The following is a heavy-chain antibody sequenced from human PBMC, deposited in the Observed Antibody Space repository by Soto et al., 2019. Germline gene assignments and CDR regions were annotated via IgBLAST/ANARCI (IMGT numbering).Heavy chain of an antibody. CDR2: IYYSGST. Sequence: QLQLQESGPGLVKPSETLSLTCTVSGGSISSSSYYWGWIRQPPGKGLEWIGSIYYSGSTYYNPSLKSRVTISVDTSKNQFSLKLSSVTAADTAVYYCARTDEFYGGYDDYWGQGTLVTVSS. D-gene: IGHD5-12*01. V-gene: IGHV4-39*01. J-gene: IGHJ4*02. CDR3: ARTDEFYGGYDDY. CDR1: GGSISSSSYY.